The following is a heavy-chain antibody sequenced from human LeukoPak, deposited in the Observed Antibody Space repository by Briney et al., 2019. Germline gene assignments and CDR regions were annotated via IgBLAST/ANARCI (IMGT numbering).Heavy chain of an antibody. Sequence: GGSLRLSCAASGFTFSSYGMSWVRHSSGKGLDWVSAISGGGGSTYYADSVKGRFTISRDNSKNTLYLHINSLRAEDTALYYCAKINRGQVAGHVDFWGQGTLVSVSS. CDR3: AKINRGQVAGHVDF. D-gene: IGHD6-19*01. V-gene: IGHV3-23*01. J-gene: IGHJ4*02. CDR2: ISGGGGST. CDR1: GFTFSSYG.